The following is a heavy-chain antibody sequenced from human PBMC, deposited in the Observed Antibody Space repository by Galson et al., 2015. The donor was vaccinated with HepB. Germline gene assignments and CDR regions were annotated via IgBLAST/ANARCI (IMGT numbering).Heavy chain of an antibody. CDR1: GGSMSSSRYY. CDR2: TYYSGST. D-gene: IGHD2-2*01. CDR3: ARDSVLPVDLGGYYYYGMDV. J-gene: IGHJ6*02. Sequence: ATLSLTCTVSGGSMSSSRYYWGWIRQPPGKGLEWIGSTYYSGSTYYNPSLRSRVTISVDTSKNQFSLRLSSVSAADTAVYYCARDSVLPVDLGGYYYYGMDVWGQGTTVTVSS. V-gene: IGHV4-39*07.